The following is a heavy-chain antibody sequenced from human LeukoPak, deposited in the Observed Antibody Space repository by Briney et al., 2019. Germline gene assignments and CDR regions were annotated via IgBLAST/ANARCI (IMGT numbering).Heavy chain of an antibody. CDR1: GFTFSSYS. CDR3: ARRPYLNWFDP. V-gene: IGHV4-34*01. CDR2: INHSGST. J-gene: IGHJ5*02. Sequence: GSLRLSCAASGFTFSSYSMNWVRQAPGKGLEWIGEINHSGSTNYNPSLKSRVTISVDTSKNQFSLKLSSVTAADTAVYYCARRPYLNWFDPWGQGTLVTVSS. D-gene: IGHD2/OR15-2a*01.